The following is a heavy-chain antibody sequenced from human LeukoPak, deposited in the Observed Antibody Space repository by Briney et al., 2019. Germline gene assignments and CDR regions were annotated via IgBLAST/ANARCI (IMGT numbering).Heavy chain of an antibody. D-gene: IGHD3-22*01. CDR3: ARHDSSGYYSYYFDY. CDR2: INHSGST. J-gene: IGHJ4*02. CDR1: GGSFSSYY. V-gene: IGHV4-34*01. Sequence: SETLSLTCAVYGGSFSSYYWSWIRQPPGKGLEWIGEINHSGSTNYNPSLKSRVTISVDTSKNQFSLKLSSVTAADTAVYYCARHDSSGYYSYYFDYWGQGPLVTVSS.